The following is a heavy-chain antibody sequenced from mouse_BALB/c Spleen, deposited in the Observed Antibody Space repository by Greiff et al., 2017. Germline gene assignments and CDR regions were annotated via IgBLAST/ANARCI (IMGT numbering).Heavy chain of an antibody. V-gene: IGHV1-7*01. CDR1: GYTFTSYW. CDR3: ARSRYGNYFYYAMDY. Sequence: VQRVESGAELAKPGASVKMSCKASGYTFTSYWMHWVKQRPGQGLEWIGYINPSTGYTEYNQKFKDKATLTPDKSSSTAYMQLSSLTSEDSAVYYCARSRYGNYFYYAMDYWGQGTSVTVSS. J-gene: IGHJ4*01. CDR2: INPSTGYT. D-gene: IGHD2-10*02.